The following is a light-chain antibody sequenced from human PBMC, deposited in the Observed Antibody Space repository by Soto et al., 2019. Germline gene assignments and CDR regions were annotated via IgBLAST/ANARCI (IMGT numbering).Light chain of an antibody. Sequence: SVLAQPPSSSGTPEQRVTISCSGSSSNIESNTVTWYQQLPGTAPKLVIYSNYDRPSGVPDRFSGSTSGTSASLVIRGLQSEDEADYYCAAWDDILNGYVFGGGTKVTV. CDR3: AAWDDILNGYV. CDR2: SNY. V-gene: IGLV1-44*01. J-gene: IGLJ1*01. CDR1: SSNIESNT.